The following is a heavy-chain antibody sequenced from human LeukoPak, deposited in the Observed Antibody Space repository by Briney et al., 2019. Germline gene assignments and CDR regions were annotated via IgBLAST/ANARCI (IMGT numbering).Heavy chain of an antibody. CDR3: ARLGNRSYDFWSGRSYYYYYMDI. V-gene: IGHV1-69*13. J-gene: IGHJ6*03. CDR2: IIPIFGTA. Sequence: SVKVSCKASGGTFSSYAISWVRQAHGQGLEWMGWIIPIFGTAKYAQKFQGRVTITADESTSTAYMELSSLRSEDTAVYYCARLGNRSYDFWSGRSYYYYYMDIWGKGTTGTVSS. CDR1: GGTFSSYA. D-gene: IGHD3-3*01.